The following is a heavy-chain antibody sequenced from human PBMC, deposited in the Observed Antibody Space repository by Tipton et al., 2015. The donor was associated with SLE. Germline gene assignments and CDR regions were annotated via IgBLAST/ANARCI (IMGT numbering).Heavy chain of an antibody. J-gene: IGHJ2*01. Sequence: TLSLTCVVSGASISTEGYSWSWIRQPPGKGLEYIGYIHYRRNTYYNPSLKSRVTISVDTSKNQFFLKLSSVTDVDTAVYYCARTAGRSVKLWYFDLWGRGTLVTVSS. D-gene: IGHD5-18*01. CDR2: IHYRRNT. CDR1: GASISTEGYS. V-gene: IGHV4-30-2*01. CDR3: ARTAGRSVKLWYFDL.